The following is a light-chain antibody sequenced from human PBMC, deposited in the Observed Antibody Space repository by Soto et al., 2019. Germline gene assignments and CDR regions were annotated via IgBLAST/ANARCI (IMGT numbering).Light chain of an antibody. CDR2: LGS. V-gene: IGKV2-28*01. CDR1: QSLLHSNGYNS. Sequence: VMTQSPLSLPVTPGEPASISCRSSQSLLHSNGYNSLDWYLQKPGQSPQILIYLGSNRASGVPDRYCVSGSRREVTLKITRVEDEDVGVYYCLQSQQTLPPTFGGGTKVELK. CDR3: LQSQQTLPPT. J-gene: IGKJ4*01.